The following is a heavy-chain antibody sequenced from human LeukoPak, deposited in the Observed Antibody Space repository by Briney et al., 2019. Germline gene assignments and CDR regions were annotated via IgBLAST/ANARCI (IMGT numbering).Heavy chain of an antibody. D-gene: IGHD1-26*01. CDR3: TRDMQGSRLYLVGSQND. Sequence: GGSLRLSCAASGFTFSDYYMSWIRQAPGKGLEWVSYISSGSSTIYYADSVKGRFTISRDNAMNTLYLQMNSLRAEDSALYYCTRDMQGSRLYLVGSQNDWGQGTLVTVSS. CDR1: GFTFSDYY. V-gene: IGHV3-11*04. CDR2: ISSGSSTI. J-gene: IGHJ4*02.